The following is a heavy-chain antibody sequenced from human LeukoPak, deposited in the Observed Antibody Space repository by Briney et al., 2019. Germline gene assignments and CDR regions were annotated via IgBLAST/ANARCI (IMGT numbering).Heavy chain of an antibody. J-gene: IGHJ3*02. CDR1: GYSFTNYY. CDR2: INPSGGST. V-gene: IGHV1-46*01. D-gene: IGHD5-18*01. Sequence: ASVKVSCKASGYSFTNYYMHWVRQAPGQGLEWMGLINPSGGSTTYAQKFQGRVTITADKSTSTAYMELSSLRSEDTAVYYCARVKDTAMVRGAFDIWGQGTMVTVSS. CDR3: ARVKDTAMVRGAFDI.